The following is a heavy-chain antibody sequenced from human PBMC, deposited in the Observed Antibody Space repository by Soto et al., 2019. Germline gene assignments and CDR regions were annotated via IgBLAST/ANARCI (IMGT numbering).Heavy chain of an antibody. Sequence: ASVKVSCKASGYTFTSDDISWVRQAPGQGLEWMGWISTYNGNTNYAQKLQGRVTMTTDTSTSTAYMELRSLSSDDTAAYYCAKAFPVPATRWRLDPWDQ. CDR1: GYTFTSDD. V-gene: IGHV1-18*01. CDR3: AKAFPVPATRWRLDP. D-gene: IGHD1-1*01. J-gene: IGHJ5*02. CDR2: ISTYNGNT.